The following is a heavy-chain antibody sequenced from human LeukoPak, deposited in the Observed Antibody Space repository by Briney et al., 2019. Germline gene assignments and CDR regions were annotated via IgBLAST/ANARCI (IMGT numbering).Heavy chain of an antibody. CDR1: GFIFSSYS. J-gene: IGHJ4*02. V-gene: IGHV3-21*01. Sequence: GGSLRLSCAASGFIFSSYSMNWVRQAPGKGLEWVSSISSSSSYIYYADSVKGRFTISRDNAKNSLYLQMNSLRGEDTAVYYCARAGIHLGEALDYWGQGTLVTVSS. CDR2: ISSSSSYI. CDR3: ARAGIHLGEALDY. D-gene: IGHD6-13*01.